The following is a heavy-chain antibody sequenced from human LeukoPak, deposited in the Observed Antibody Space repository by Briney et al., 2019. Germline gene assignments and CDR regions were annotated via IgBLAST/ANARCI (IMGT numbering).Heavy chain of an antibody. D-gene: IGHD4-11*01. Sequence: GGSLRLSCAASRFSGFIFSNAWMYWVRQAPGKGLEWVGRLKSNVDGGAADYAAPVKGRFTISRDDSKDTLYLQMNTLKTEDTAVYYCTTDHDYTKGFDPWGQGTLVIVSS. CDR1: RFSGFIFSNAW. V-gene: IGHV3-15*05. J-gene: IGHJ5*02. CDR2: LKSNVDGGAA. CDR3: TTDHDYTKGFDP.